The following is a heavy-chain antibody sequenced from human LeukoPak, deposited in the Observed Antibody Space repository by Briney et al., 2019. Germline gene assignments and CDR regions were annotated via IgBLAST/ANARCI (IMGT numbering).Heavy chain of an antibody. J-gene: IGHJ4*02. V-gene: IGHV1-69*05. D-gene: IGHD5-18*01. Sequence: PVTVSCKASGGTFSSYAISWVRQAPGQRLEWMGRIIPIFGTANYAQKFQGRVTITTDESTSTAYMELSSLRSEDTAVYYCARDTAGGWNYFDYWGQGTLVTVSS. CDR3: ARDTAGGWNYFDY. CDR2: IIPIFGTA. CDR1: GGTFSSYA.